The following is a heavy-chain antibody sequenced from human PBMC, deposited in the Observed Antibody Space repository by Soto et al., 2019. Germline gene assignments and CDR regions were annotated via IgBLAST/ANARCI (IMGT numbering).Heavy chain of an antibody. Sequence: ASVKVSCKASGYTFTSYGISWVRQAPGQGLEWMGWISAYNGNTNYAQKLQGRVTMTTDTSTSTAYMELRSLRSDDTAVYYCAIQGPYQDFESGYCAFDIWGQGTMVTVSS. J-gene: IGHJ3*02. D-gene: IGHD3-3*01. CDR3: AIQGPYQDFESGYCAFDI. CDR2: ISAYNGNT. CDR1: GYTFTSYG. V-gene: IGHV1-18*01.